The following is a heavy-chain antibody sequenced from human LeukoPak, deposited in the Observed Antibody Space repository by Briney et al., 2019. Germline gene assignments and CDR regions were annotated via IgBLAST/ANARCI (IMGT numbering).Heavy chain of an antibody. J-gene: IGHJ4*02. CDR2: IVVGSGNT. Sequence: SVKVSCKASGFTFTNSAVQRVRQARGQRLEWVGWIVVGSGNTNYAQKFQERVTITRDMSTSTAYMELSSLRSEDTAVYYCARLGILTAAGSNDYWGQGTLVTVSS. CDR1: GFTFTNSA. V-gene: IGHV1-58*01. D-gene: IGHD6-13*01. CDR3: ARLGILTAAGSNDY.